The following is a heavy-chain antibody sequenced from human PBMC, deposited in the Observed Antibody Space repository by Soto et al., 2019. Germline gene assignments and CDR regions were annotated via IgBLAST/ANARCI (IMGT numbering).Heavy chain of an antibody. CDR1: GYTFTSYD. V-gene: IGHV1-8*01. CDR3: ARVVVVAATRAFDI. J-gene: IGHJ3*02. CDR2: MNPNSGNT. D-gene: IGHD2-15*01. Sequence: ASVKVSCKASGYTFTSYDINWVRQATGQGLEWMGWMNPNSGNTGYAQKFQGRVTMTRNTSISTAYVELSSLRSEDTAVYYCARVVVVAATRAFDIWGQGTMVTVSS.